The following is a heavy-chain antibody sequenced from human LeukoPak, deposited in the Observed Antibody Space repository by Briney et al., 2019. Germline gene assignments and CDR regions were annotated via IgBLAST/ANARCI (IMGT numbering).Heavy chain of an antibody. V-gene: IGHV1-69*13. Sequence: SVKVSCKASGGTFSSYAISWVRQAPGQGLEWMGGIIPIFGTANYAQKFQGRVTITADESTSTAYMELSSLRSEDTAVYYCARSAMATFYFDYWGQGTLATVSS. CDR2: IIPIFGTA. D-gene: IGHD5-18*01. J-gene: IGHJ4*02. CDR3: ARSAMATFYFDY. CDR1: GGTFSSYA.